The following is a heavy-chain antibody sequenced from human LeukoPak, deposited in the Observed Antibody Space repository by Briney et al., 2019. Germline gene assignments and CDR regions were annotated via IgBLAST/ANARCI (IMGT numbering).Heavy chain of an antibody. CDR1: GFTFSDYY. D-gene: IGHD2-15*01. CDR2: ISSSGSTI. J-gene: IGHJ6*03. V-gene: IGHV3-11*01. CDR3: ARGCSGGSRYSSYYYYYMDV. Sequence: PGGSLRLSCAASGFTFSDYYMSWIRQAPGKGLEWVSYISSSGSTIYYADSVKGRFTISRDNAKNSLYLQMNSLRAEDTAVYYCARGCSGGSRYSSYYYYYMDVWGKGTTVTVSS.